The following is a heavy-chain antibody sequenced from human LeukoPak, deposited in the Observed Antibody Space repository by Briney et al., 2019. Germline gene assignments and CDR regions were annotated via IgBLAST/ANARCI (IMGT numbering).Heavy chain of an antibody. CDR3: ARAIYSRAWYASDI. V-gene: IGHV4-59*01. D-gene: IGHD6-19*01. Sequence: SETLSLTCSVSGGSISSSYWSWIRQAPGKGPEWIGYIFYTGSNDYSPSLKSRVTISVDTSKNQFSLRVNSVTAADTAVYYCARAIYSRAWYASDIWGQGTVVTVSA. CDR2: IFYTGSN. CDR1: GGSISSSY. J-gene: IGHJ3*02.